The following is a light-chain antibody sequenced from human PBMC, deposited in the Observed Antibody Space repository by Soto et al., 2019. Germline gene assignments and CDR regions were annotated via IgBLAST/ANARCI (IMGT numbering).Light chain of an antibody. J-gene: IGLJ2*01. CDR1: SSNIGAPFD. CDR2: GNN. Sequence: QSVRTQPPSVSGAPGQRVTISCTGSSSNIGAPFDVHWYQHLPGTAPKVLIYGNNNRPSGVPDRFSASKSGTSASLAITGLQAEDEADYYCQAYDSSLSVSVFGVGTKLNVL. CDR3: QAYDSSLSVSV. V-gene: IGLV1-40*01.